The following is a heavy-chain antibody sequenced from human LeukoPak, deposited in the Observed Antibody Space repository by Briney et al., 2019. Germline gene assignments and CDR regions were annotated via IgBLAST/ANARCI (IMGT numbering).Heavy chain of an antibody. CDR1: GFTFSSYG. D-gene: IGHD5-24*01. Sequence: GGSLRLSCAASGFTFSSYGMSWVRQAPGKGLEWVSAISGSGGSTYYADSVKGRFTISRDNSKNTLYLQMNSLRAEDTAVYYCAKDDSEMATITAFDYWGQGTLVTVSS. CDR3: AKDDSEMATITAFDY. V-gene: IGHV3-23*01. J-gene: IGHJ4*02. CDR2: ISGSGGST.